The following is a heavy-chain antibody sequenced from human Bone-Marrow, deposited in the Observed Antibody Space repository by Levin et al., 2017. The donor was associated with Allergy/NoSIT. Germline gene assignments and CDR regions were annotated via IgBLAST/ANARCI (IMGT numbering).Heavy chain of an antibody. D-gene: IGHD6-19*01. CDR3: ARVRRSQQWLVCNFDY. J-gene: IGHJ4*02. CDR1: GYTFTGYY. Sequence: GESLKISCKASGYTFTGYYMHWVRQAPGQGLEWMGWINPNSGGTNYAQKFQGRVTMTRDTSISTAYMELSRLRSDDTAVYYCARVRRSQQWLVCNFDYWGQGTLVTVSS. CDR2: INPNSGGT. V-gene: IGHV1-2*02.